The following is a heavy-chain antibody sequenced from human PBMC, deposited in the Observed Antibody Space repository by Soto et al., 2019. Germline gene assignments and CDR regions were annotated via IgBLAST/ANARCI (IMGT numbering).Heavy chain of an antibody. CDR2: ISAYNGNT. Sequence: ASVKVSCKASGYTFTSYGISWVRQAPGQGLEWMGWISAYNGNTNYAQKLQGRVTMTTDTSTSTAYMELRSLRSDDTAVYYCARVADCSSTSCYAENAFDIWGQGTMVTVSS. CDR1: GYTFTSYG. V-gene: IGHV1-18*01. D-gene: IGHD2-2*01. J-gene: IGHJ3*02. CDR3: ARVADCSSTSCYAENAFDI.